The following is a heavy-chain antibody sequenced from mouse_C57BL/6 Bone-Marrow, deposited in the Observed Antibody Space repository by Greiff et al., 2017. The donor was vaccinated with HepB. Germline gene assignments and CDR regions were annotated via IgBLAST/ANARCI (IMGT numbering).Heavy chain of an antibody. Sequence: EVKLVESGGGLVQPGGSLKLSCAASGFTFSAFSLYWVRQTPEKRLEWVADISNGGGGTYYPATVKGRFTISRDNAKNTRYLQMSRLKSEDTAMYYCARRDGSWFAYWGQGTLVTVSA. CDR1: GFTFSAFS. D-gene: IGHD2-3*01. J-gene: IGHJ3*01. CDR3: ARRDGSWFAY. V-gene: IGHV5-12*01. CDR2: ISNGGGGT.